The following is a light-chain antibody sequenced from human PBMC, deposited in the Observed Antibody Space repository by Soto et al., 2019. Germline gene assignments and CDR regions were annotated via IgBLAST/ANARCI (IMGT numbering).Light chain of an antibody. CDR2: DVS. CDR1: SSDVGGYDH. Sequence: QSALTQPASVSGSPGQSITISCTGTSSDVGGYDHVSWYQQHPGRAPKLMIYDVSNRPSGVSIRFSGSKSGNTASLTISGLQAEDEADYYCSSYTSSNTLVFGGGTKLTVL. V-gene: IGLV2-14*01. J-gene: IGLJ2*01. CDR3: SSYTSSNTLV.